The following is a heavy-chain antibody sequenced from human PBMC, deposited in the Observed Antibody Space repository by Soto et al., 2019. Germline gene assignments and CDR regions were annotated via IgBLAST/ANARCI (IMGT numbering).Heavy chain of an antibody. J-gene: IGHJ4*02. CDR1: GFTFSSYA. Sequence: GGSLRLSCAASGFTFSSYAMHWVRQAPGKGLEWVAVISYDGSNKYYADSVKGRFTISRDNSKNTLYLQMNSLRAEDTAVYYCARDLTEYSSSSDRYYWGQGTLVTVSS. V-gene: IGHV3-30-3*01. CDR3: ARDLTEYSSSSDRYY. D-gene: IGHD6-6*01. CDR2: ISYDGSNK.